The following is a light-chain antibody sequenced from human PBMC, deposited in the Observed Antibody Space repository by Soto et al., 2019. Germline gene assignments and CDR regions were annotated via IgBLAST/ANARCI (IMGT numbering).Light chain of an antibody. Sequence: EIVMTQSPATLSVSPGERATLSCRASQSVSSNLAWYQQKPGQAPRLLIYGASTRATGIPARFSGSGSGTAFTLTISSRQSEDLAVYYCQQYNNWPQTFGQGTKVDIK. CDR3: QQYNNWPQT. J-gene: IGKJ1*01. CDR2: GAS. V-gene: IGKV3-15*01. CDR1: QSVSSN.